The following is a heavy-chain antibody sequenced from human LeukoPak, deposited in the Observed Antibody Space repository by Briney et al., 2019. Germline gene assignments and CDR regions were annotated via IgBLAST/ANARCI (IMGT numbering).Heavy chain of an antibody. D-gene: IGHD5-24*01. Sequence: EASVKVSCKTSGYSFTAFYIHWVRQAPGQGLEWMGWISAYNGNTNYAQRFQGRVTMTTDTSTSTAYMDLRSLRSDDTAVYYCARDPRTEDGYNLRGFDYWGQGTLVTVSS. J-gene: IGHJ4*02. CDR1: GYSFTAFY. CDR3: ARDPRTEDGYNLRGFDY. CDR2: ISAYNGNT. V-gene: IGHV1-18*04.